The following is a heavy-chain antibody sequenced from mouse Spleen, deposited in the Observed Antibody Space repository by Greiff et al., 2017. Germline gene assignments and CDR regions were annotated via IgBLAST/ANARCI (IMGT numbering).Heavy chain of an antibody. CDR1: GFTFSSYA. Sequence: EVKLVESGGGLVKPGGSLKLSCAASGFTFSSYAMSWVRQTPEKRLEWVATISSGGSYTYYPDSVKGRFTISRDNAKNTLYLQMSSLRSEDTAMYYCARDMGDHYFDYWGQGTTLTVSS. D-gene: IGHD1-1*02. J-gene: IGHJ2*01. CDR3: ARDMGDHYFDY. V-gene: IGHV5-9-1*01. CDR2: ISSGGSYT.